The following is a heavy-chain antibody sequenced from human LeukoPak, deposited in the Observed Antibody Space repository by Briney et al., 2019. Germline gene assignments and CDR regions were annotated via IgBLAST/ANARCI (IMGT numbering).Heavy chain of an antibody. CDR1: GFTFSSYG. Sequence: GGSLRLSCAASGFTFSSYGMHWVRQAPGKGLEWVAVIWYDGSNKYYADSVKGRFTISRDNSKNTLYLQMNSLRAEDTAVYYCAKDYYDSSGYFDFWGQGTLVTVSS. CDR3: AKDYYDSSGYFDF. V-gene: IGHV3-33*06. D-gene: IGHD3-22*01. CDR2: IWYDGSNK. J-gene: IGHJ4*02.